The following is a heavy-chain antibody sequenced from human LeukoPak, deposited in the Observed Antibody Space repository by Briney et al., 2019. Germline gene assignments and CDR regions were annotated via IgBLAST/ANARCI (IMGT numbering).Heavy chain of an antibody. D-gene: IGHD3-10*01. CDR1: GYSISSGYY. J-gene: IGHJ5*01. Sequence: SETLSLTCTVSGYSISSGYYWGWIRQPPGKGLEWIGSIYHSGSTNYNPSLKSRVTISVDTSKNQFSLKLSSVTAADTAVYFCARRVGFYGSGSLNYFDPWGQGILVSVSS. V-gene: IGHV4-38-2*02. CDR2: IYHSGST. CDR3: ARRVGFYGSGSLNYFDP.